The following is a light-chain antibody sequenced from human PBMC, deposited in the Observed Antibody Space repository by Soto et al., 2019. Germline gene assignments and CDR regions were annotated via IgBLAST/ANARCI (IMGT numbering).Light chain of an antibody. CDR1: QSVSSSY. V-gene: IGKV3-20*01. Sequence: EIVMTQSPATLSLSPGERATLSCRASQSVSSSYLAWYQQKPGQAPRPLIYNASSRATGIPDRFSGSGSGTDFTLTISRLEPEDFAVYYCQQYGSSGTFGQGTKVDIK. CDR3: QQYGSSGT. CDR2: NAS. J-gene: IGKJ1*01.